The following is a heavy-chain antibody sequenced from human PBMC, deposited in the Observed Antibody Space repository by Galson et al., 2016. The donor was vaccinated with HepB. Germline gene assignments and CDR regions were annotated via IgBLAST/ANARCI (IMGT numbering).Heavy chain of an antibody. V-gene: IGHV5-51*01. CDR3: ARHAPPSPAAPPEY. J-gene: IGHJ4*02. CDR1: GYTFSRYW. Sequence: QSGAEVKKPGESLQISCKASGYTFSRYWIGWVRQMPGKGLEWMGIIYPGDSDTRYSPSFQDQVPISADKSINTAYLQWSSLKASDSAMYFCARHAPPSPAAPPEYWGQGTLVTVSS. D-gene: IGHD2-2*01. CDR2: IYPGDSDT.